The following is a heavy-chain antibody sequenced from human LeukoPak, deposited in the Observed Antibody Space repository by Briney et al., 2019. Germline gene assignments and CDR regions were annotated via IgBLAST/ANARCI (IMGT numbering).Heavy chain of an antibody. D-gene: IGHD1-14*01. CDR3: AREGLIPRRGMTYYFDY. V-gene: IGHV3-7*01. CDR2: RKQDGSEK. CDR1: GFTFSSYW. Sequence: PGGSLRLSCGASGFTFSSYWMSWVRQAPGKGLEWVANRKQDGSEKSYVDSVKGRFTISRDNAKNSLYLQMNSLRAEDTAVYYCAREGLIPRRGMTYYFDYWGQGTLVTVSS. J-gene: IGHJ4*02.